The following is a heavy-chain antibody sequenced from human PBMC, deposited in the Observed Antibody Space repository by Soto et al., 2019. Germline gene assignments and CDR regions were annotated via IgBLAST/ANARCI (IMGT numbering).Heavy chain of an antibody. CDR1: GFTFSSYS. Sequence: GGSLRLSCAASGFTFSSYSMNWVRQAPGKGLEWVSYISSSSSTIYYADSVKGRFTISRDNAKNSLYLQMNSLRDEDTAVYYCVIVVRLRRGSFDIWGQATMRTRSS. V-gene: IGHV3-48*02. CDR2: ISSSSSTI. D-gene: IGHD4-17*01. CDR3: VIVVRLRRGSFDI. J-gene: IGHJ3*02.